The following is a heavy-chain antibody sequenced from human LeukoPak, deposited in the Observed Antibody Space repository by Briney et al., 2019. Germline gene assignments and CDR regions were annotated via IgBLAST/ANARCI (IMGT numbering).Heavy chain of an antibody. CDR2: MNPNSGNT. V-gene: IGHV1-8*01. D-gene: IGHD2-2*01. Sequence: ASVKVSCKASGYTFTSYDINWVRQATGQGLEWMGWMNPNSGNTGYAQKFQGRVTMTRNTAINTAYMELSSLRSDDTAVYYCARGRWTGYCSTTNCYSGLDPWGQGTLVTVSS. CDR3: ARGRWTGYCSTTNCYSGLDP. CDR1: GYTFTSYD. J-gene: IGHJ5*02.